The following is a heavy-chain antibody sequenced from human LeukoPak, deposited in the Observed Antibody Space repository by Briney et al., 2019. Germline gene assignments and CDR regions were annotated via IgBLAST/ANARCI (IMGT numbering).Heavy chain of an antibody. V-gene: IGHV4-61*02. CDR1: GGSISSGYYY. J-gene: IGHJ5*02. CDR2: IYTSGST. Sequence: SETLSLTCTVSGGSISSGYYYWSWIRQPPGKGLEWIGRIYTSGSTYYNPSLKSRVTMSVDTSKNQFSLKLSSVTAADTAVYYCARDGIVVVPAAIAANWFDPWGQGTLVTVSS. CDR3: ARDGIVVVPAAIAANWFDP. D-gene: IGHD2-2*01.